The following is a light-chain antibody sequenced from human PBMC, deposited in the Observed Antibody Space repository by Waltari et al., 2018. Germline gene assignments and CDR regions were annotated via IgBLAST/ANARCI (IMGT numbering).Light chain of an antibody. Sequence: QSTRTHPDSLSGSPGQSRTISCTGASSSVGDYYSVYWYQQDPGKAPKLIIYDVSHRSSVISNLFSASTSGITASLTISGLQADDEADYFCCSFTRTGTWVFGGGTNLTVL. V-gene: IGLV2-14*01. CDR3: CSFTRTGTWV. CDR2: DVS. CDR1: SSSVGDYYS. J-gene: IGLJ3*02.